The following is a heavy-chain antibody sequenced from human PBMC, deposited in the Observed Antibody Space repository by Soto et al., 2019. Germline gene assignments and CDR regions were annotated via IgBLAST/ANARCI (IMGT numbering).Heavy chain of an antibody. V-gene: IGHV4-59*08. CDR1: GGSISSYY. Sequence: SETLSLTCTVSGGSISSYYWSWIRQPPGKGLEWIGYIYYSGSTNYNPSLKSRVTISVDTSKNQFSLKLSSVTAADTAVYYCARQDKGGSYYTYFDYWGQGTLVTVSS. CDR2: IYYSGST. J-gene: IGHJ4*02. CDR3: ARQDKGGSYYTYFDY. D-gene: IGHD3-10*01.